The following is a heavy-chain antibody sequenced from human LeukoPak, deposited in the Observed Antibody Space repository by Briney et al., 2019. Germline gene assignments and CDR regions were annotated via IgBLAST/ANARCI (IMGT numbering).Heavy chain of an antibody. CDR2: ISVYDGNT. D-gene: IGHD6-13*01. J-gene: IGHJ4*02. Sequence: ASVKVSCTASGYTFTNYGVSWVRQAPGQGLEWMGWISVYDGNTNYARNLQGRVTMTTDTSTSTVYMQLRSLRSDDTAVYYCARYSRGPRPRLDYWGQGTLVTVSS. V-gene: IGHV1-18*01. CDR1: GYTFTNYG. CDR3: ARYSRGPRPRLDY.